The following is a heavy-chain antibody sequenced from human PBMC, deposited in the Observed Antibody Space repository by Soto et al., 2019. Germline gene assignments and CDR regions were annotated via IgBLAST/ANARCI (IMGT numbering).Heavy chain of an antibody. V-gene: IGHV3-15*01. J-gene: IGHJ5*02. CDR3: TTAPLTGITGTTLRSSWFDP. CDR1: GFTFSNAW. CDR2: IKSKTDGGTT. Sequence: LRLSCAASGFTFSNAWMSWVRQAPAKGLEWVGRIKSKTDGGTTDYAAPVKGRFTISRDDSKNTLYLQMNSLKTEDTAVYYSTTAPLTGITGTTLRSSWFDPWGQGTL. D-gene: IGHD1-20*01.